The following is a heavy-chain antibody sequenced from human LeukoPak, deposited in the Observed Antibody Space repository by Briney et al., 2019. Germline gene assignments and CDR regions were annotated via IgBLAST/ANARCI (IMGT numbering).Heavy chain of an antibody. V-gene: IGHV4-34*01. CDR3: ARGFSITGTTTWFDP. CDR1: SASFSGYY. Sequence: SETLSLTCAVYSASFSGYYWSWIRQPPGKGLEWIGEIDHSGSTNYNPSLKSRVTISVDTSKNQFSLKLSSVTAADTAVYYCARGFSITGTTTWFDPWGQGTLVTVSS. J-gene: IGHJ5*02. CDR2: IDHSGST. D-gene: IGHD1-7*01.